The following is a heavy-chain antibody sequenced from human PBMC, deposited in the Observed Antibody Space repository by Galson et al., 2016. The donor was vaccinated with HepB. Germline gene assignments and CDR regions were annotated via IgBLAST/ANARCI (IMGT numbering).Heavy chain of an antibody. D-gene: IGHD3-3*01. J-gene: IGHJ5*01. Sequence: SVKVSCKASGYTFANFGISWVRQAPGQGLDWMGWISIYNGNTNYAQKFQGRVTMTTDTSTSTAYMELRSLRSDDTAVYYCARRPPEWLSKNNWFDSWGQGTLVTVSS. V-gene: IGHV1-18*01. CDR1: GYTFANFG. CDR3: ARRPPEWLSKNNWFDS. CDR2: ISIYNGNT.